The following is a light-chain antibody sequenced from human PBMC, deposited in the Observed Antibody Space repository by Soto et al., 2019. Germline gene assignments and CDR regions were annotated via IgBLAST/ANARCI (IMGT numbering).Light chain of an antibody. V-gene: IGKV1-12*01. CDR2: AAS. CDR3: QQGKSFPIT. CDR1: LPISNY. J-gene: IGKJ5*01. Sequence: DIQMTQSPSSLSASVGDRVTITCRASLPISNYLAWYQQKPGKAPKLLIYAASTLQSGAPSRFSGSASGTDFTLTISNLQPEDFATYYCQQGKSFPITFGQGTRLEIK.